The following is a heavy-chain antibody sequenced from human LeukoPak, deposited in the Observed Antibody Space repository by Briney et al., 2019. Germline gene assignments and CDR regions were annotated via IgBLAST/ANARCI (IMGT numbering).Heavy chain of an antibody. V-gene: IGHV4-34*01. Sequence: PSETLSLTCAVYGGSFSGYYWSWIRQPPGKGLEWIGEINHSGSTNYNPSLKSRVTISVDTSKNQFSLKLSSVTAADTAVYYCARGPQVHYYYYYMDVWGKGTTVTVSS. CDR3: ARGPQVHYYYYYMDV. J-gene: IGHJ6*03. D-gene: IGHD4/OR15-4a*01. CDR2: INHSGST. CDR1: GGSFSGYY.